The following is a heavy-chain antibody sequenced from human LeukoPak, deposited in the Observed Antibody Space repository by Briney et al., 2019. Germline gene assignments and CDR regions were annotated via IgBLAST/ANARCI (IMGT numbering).Heavy chain of an antibody. Sequence: GGSLRLSCAAYGFTFSNSAMSWVRQAPGKGLECVSTLSGSGITTYYADSVKGRFTISRDNSKNTLYLQMNSLRAEDTAVYYCAKGIYSSGWSYFDYWGHGTQVTVSP. V-gene: IGHV3-23*01. CDR2: LSGSGITT. CDR3: AKGIYSSGWSYFDY. D-gene: IGHD6-19*01. CDR1: GFTFSNSA. J-gene: IGHJ4*01.